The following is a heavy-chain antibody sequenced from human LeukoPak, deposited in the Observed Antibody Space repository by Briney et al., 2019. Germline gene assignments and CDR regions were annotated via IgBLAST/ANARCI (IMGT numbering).Heavy chain of an antibody. CDR2: ISSNGGST. CDR3: ARDRALYYYDSSGYYYDWYFDL. V-gene: IGHV3-64*01. CDR1: GFTFSSYA. Sequence: GGSLRLSCAASGFTFSSYAMHWVRQAPGKGLEYVSAISSNGGSTYYANSVKGRFTISRDNSKNTLYLQMGSLRAEDMAVYYCARDRALYYYDSSGYYYDWYFDLWGRGTLVTVSS. D-gene: IGHD3-22*01. J-gene: IGHJ2*01.